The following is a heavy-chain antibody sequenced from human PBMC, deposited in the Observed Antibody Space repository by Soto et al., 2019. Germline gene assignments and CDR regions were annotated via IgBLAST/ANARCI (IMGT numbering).Heavy chain of an antibody. CDR3: AKIYRLLRFDP. Sequence: PSETLSLTCTVSGGSISRYYWSWIRQAPGKGLEWIGYIYYSGNTNYNSSLKSRVTISVDTSKNQFALILNSVTAANTAVYYCAKIYRLLRFDPCGEGTLVTVSS. D-gene: IGHD5-12*01. V-gene: IGHV4-59*01. CDR1: GGSISRYY. J-gene: IGHJ5*02. CDR2: IYYSGNT.